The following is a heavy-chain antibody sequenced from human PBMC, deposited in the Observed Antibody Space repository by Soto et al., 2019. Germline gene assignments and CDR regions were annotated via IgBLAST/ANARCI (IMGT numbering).Heavy chain of an antibody. V-gene: IGHV4-59*12. CDR1: GGSMNNNY. J-gene: IGHJ6*02. D-gene: IGHD1-26*01. Sequence: PSETLSLTCTVSGGSMNNNYWNWIRQTPGKGLEWIGYIYPSGYSKYNPSLTSRVTLSVDTSKNQFSLKLTSVTAADTAIYYCARDIAGLSGYGMDVWSQGTTVTVSS. CDR2: IYPSGYS. CDR3: ARDIAGLSGYGMDV.